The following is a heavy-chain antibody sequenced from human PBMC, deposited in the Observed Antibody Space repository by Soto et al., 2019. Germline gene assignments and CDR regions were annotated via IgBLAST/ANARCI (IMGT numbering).Heavy chain of an antibody. V-gene: IGHV3-7*01. CDR2: IKQDGSEK. J-gene: IGHJ3*02. CDR1: GFTFSSYW. D-gene: IGHD2-15*01. CDR3: ARGYCSGGSCYFQENDAFDI. Sequence: LRLSCAASGFTFSSYWMSWVRQAPGKGLEWVANIKQDGSEKYYVDSVKGRFTISRDNAKNSLYLQMNSLRAEDTAVYYCARGYCSGGSCYFQENDAFDIWGQGTMVTV.